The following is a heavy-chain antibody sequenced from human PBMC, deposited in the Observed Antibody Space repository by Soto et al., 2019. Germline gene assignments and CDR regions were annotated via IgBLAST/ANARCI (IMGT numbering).Heavy chain of an antibody. J-gene: IGHJ4*02. D-gene: IGHD2-15*01. CDR3: AKVVRYCSGGSCTTQYFDY. CDR1: GFTFSSYA. Sequence: GGSLRLSCAASGFTFSSYAMSWVRQAPGKGQVWVSAISGSGGSTYYADSVKGRFTISRDNSKNTVNLQMNSLRAEDTALYYCAKVVRYCSGGSCTTQYFDYWGQGTLVTVSS. CDR2: ISGSGGST. V-gene: IGHV3-23*01.